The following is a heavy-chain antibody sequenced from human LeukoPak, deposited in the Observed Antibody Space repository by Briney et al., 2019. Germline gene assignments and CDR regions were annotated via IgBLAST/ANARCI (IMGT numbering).Heavy chain of an antibody. D-gene: IGHD3-10*01. Sequence: PGGSLGLSCAASGFTFSSYAMNWVRQAPGKGPEWVSAISGSGGSTYYAGSVKGRFTISRDNSQNTLYLQMNSLRAEDTAIYYCAIEGFLKDFDFWGQGTLVTVSS. CDR1: GFTFSSYA. J-gene: IGHJ4*02. CDR3: AIEGFLKDFDF. V-gene: IGHV3-23*01. CDR2: ISGSGGST.